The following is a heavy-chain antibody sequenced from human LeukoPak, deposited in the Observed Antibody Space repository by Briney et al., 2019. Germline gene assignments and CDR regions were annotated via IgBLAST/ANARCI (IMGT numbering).Heavy chain of an antibody. J-gene: IGHJ4*02. CDR2: IKSKTDCGTT. D-gene: IGHD3-22*01. CDR1: GFTFSNAW. Sequence: GGSLRLSCAASGFTFSNAWMSWVRQAPGKGLEWVGRIKSKTDCGTTDYAAPVKGRFTISRDDSKNTLYLQMNSLKTEDTAVYYCTTDTYYYDSSGYYFADYWGQGTLVTVSS. CDR3: TTDTYYYDSSGYYFADY. V-gene: IGHV3-15*01.